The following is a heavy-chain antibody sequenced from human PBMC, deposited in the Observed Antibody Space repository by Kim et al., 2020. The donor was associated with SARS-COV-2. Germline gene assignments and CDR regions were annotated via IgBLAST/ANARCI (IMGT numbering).Heavy chain of an antibody. D-gene: IGHD1-26*01. CDR1: GFTFSNAW. CDR3: TTGPVVGYYYYGMDV. CDR2: IKSKTDGGTT. V-gene: IGHV3-15*01. J-gene: IGHJ6*02. Sequence: GGSLRLSCAASGFTFSNAWMSWVRQAPGKGLEWVGRIKSKTDGGTTDYAAPVKGRFTISRDDSKNTLYLQMNSLKTEDTAVYYCTTGPVVGYYYYGMDVWGQGTTVTVSS.